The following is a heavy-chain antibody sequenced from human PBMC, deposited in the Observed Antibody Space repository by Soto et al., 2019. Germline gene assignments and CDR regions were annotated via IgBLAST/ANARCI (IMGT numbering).Heavy chain of an antibody. CDR2: INPSGGST. CDR3: ASYCISTSCYKVYGLEYFQH. D-gene: IGHD2-2*02. V-gene: IGHV1-46*01. J-gene: IGHJ1*01. CDR1: GYTFTSYY. Sequence: GASVKVSCKASGYTFTSYYMHWVRQAPGQGLEWMGIINPSGGSTSYAQKFQGRVTMTRDTSTSTVYMEMSSLRSEDTAVYYCASYCISTSCYKVYGLEYFQHWGQGTLVTVSS.